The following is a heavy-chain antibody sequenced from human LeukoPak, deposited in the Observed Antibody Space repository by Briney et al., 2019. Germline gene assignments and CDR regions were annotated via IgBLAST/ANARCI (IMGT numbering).Heavy chain of an antibody. Sequence: GGSLRLSCSASGFTFSSYAMYWVRQAPGKGLEYVSGITSNGGNTYYADSVKGRFTISRDNSKNTLYLQMSSLRVEDTAVYYCARADYYDSSGYYAFDIWGQGTMVTVSS. CDR1: GFTFSSYA. CDR2: ITSNGGNT. V-gene: IGHV3-64D*09. J-gene: IGHJ3*02. D-gene: IGHD3-22*01. CDR3: ARADYYDSSGYYAFDI.